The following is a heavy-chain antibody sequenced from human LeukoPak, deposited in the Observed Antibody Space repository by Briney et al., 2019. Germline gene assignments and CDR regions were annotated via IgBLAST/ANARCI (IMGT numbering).Heavy chain of an antibody. CDR3: AKEGGNTVTTKKYFDY. V-gene: IGHV3-23*01. CDR2: TSGSGGST. D-gene: IGHD4-11*01. CDR1: GFTFSSYA. J-gene: IGHJ4*02. Sequence: PGGSLRLSCAASGFTFSSYAMSWVRQGPGKGLECVSATSGSGGSTYYADSVKGRFTISRDNSKNTLYLRMNSLRAEDTAVYYCAKEGGNTVTTKKYFDYWGQGTLVTVSS.